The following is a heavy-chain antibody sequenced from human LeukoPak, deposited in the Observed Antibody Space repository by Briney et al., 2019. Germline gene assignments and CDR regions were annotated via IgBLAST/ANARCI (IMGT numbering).Heavy chain of an antibody. J-gene: IGHJ4*02. Sequence: GASVKVSCKASGYTFTGYYMHWVRQAPGQGLEWMGWINPNSGGTNYAQKFQGRVTMTRDTSISTACMELSRLRSDDTAVYYCARALKPYSYGSFDYWGQGTLVTVSS. CDR3: ARALKPYSYGSFDY. D-gene: IGHD5-18*01. V-gene: IGHV1-2*02. CDR1: GYTFTGYY. CDR2: INPNSGGT.